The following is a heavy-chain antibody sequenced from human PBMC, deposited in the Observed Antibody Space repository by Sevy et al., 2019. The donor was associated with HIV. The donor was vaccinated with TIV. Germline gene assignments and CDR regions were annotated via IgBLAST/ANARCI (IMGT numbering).Heavy chain of an antibody. J-gene: IGHJ4*02. CDR2: ISRSGSTI. D-gene: IGHD5-12*01. Sequence: GGSLRLSCAASGFTFSDYYMSWIRQAPGKGLEWVSYISRSGSTIYYADSVKGRFTISRDNAKNSLYLQMNSLRAEDTAVYYCARFIVATSHADYWGQGTLVTVSS. V-gene: IGHV3-11*01. CDR1: GFTFSDYY. CDR3: ARFIVATSHADY.